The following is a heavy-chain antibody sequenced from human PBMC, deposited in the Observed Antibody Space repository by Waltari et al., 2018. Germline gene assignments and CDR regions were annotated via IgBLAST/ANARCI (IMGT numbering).Heavy chain of an antibody. D-gene: IGHD5-12*01. J-gene: IGHJ4*02. Sequence: QVQLVESGGGVVQPGGSLRLSCAASGFTFSSYGMHWVRQAPGKGLEWVAFIRYDGSNKYYADSVKGRFTISRDNSKNTLYLQMNSLRAEDTAVYYCAKESGYSGYDHPPDYWGQGTLVTVSS. CDR3: AKESGYSGYDHPPDY. CDR2: IRYDGSNK. CDR1: GFTFSSYG. V-gene: IGHV3-30*02.